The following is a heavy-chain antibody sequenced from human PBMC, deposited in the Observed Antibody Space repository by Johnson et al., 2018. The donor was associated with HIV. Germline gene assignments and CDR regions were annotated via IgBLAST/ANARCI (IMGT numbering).Heavy chain of an antibody. J-gene: IGHJ3*02. V-gene: IGHV3-30*02. CDR2: IRYDGSNK. CDR1: GFTFSSYG. D-gene: IGHD1-26*01. CDR3: ARGGGVVGNAFDI. Sequence: QVQLVESGGGVVQPGGSLRLSCAASGFTFSSYGMHWVRQAPGKGLEWVAFIRYDGSNKYHADSVKGRFTISRDNSKNTLYLQMGSLRAEDMAVYYCARGGGVVGNAFDIWGQGTMVTVSS.